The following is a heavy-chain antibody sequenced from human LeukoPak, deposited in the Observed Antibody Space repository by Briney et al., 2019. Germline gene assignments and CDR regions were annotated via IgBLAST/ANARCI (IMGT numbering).Heavy chain of an antibody. CDR1: GGSISTYY. Sequence: SETLSLTCTVSGGSISTYYWSWIRQPPGKGLEWIGSIYYSGSTYYNPSLKSRVTISVDTSKNQFSLKVSSETAADTAVYYCARAWSWYYMDVWGKGTTVTVSS. D-gene: IGHD1-26*01. CDR3: ARAWSWYYMDV. V-gene: IGHV4-59*12. CDR2: IYYSGST. J-gene: IGHJ6*03.